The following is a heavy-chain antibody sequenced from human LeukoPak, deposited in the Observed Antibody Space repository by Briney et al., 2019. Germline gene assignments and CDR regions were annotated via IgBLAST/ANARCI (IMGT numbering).Heavy chain of an antibody. CDR3: AKGITFYYDSSGYSTNY. D-gene: IGHD3-22*01. J-gene: IGHJ4*02. Sequence: GGSLRLSCTASGFTFNNYAMTWVRRTPGKGLEWVSVTNGSGRSTHTADSVKGRFTISRDNSKNTVTLQMTSLRAEDSAVYYCAKGITFYYDSSGYSTNYWGQGTLVTVSS. CDR2: TNGSGRST. V-gene: IGHV3-23*01. CDR1: GFTFNNYA.